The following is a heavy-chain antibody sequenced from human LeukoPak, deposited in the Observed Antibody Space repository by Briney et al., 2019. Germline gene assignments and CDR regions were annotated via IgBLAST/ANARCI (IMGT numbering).Heavy chain of an antibody. J-gene: IGHJ4*02. Sequence: GGSLRLSCAASGFTFTYYSMIWVRQAPGRGLEWVSSMTATSNMYYADSVKGRFTISRDSAKNSLYLQMNSLRDEDTAVYYRARVRGATVVTMNFVYWGQGSLVTVSS. CDR3: ARVRGATVVTMNFVY. CDR1: GFTFTYYS. V-gene: IGHV3-48*02. CDR2: MTATSNM. D-gene: IGHD4-23*01.